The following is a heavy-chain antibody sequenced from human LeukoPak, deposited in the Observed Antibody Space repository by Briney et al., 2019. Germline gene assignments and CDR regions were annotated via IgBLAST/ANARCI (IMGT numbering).Heavy chain of an antibody. CDR3: ARSDYLNSGSHTVFDAFDI. J-gene: IGHJ3*02. CDR2: IDDSGNT. V-gene: IGHV4-59*01. D-gene: IGHD3-10*01. CDR1: GGSISRYY. Sequence: SETLSLTCTVSGGSISRYYWSWIRRPPGKGLEWIGYIDDSGNTNYNPSLTSQVTISVDKSKNQFSLKLSFVTAADTAMYYCARSDYLNSGSHTVFDAFDIWGQGTRVTVSS.